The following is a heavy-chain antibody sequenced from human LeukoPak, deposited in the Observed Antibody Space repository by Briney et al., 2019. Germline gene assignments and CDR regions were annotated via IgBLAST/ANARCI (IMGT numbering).Heavy chain of an antibody. CDR3: ASQWYDSSGYYPFDY. D-gene: IGHD3-22*01. J-gene: IGHJ4*02. CDR2: IYYSGST. Sequence: PSETLSLTCTVSGASISSYYWSWIRQPPGKGLEWIGYIYYSGSTNYNPSLKSRVTISVDTSKNQFSLKLSSVTAADTAVYYCASQWYDSSGYYPFDYWGQGTLVTVSS. CDR1: GASISSYY. V-gene: IGHV4-59*01.